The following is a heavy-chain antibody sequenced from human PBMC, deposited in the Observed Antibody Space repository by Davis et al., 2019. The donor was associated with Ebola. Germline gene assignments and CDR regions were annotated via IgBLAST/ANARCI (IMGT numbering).Heavy chain of an antibody. CDR2: ISSNGGST. J-gene: IGHJ4*02. Sequence: GGSLRLSCAASGFTFSSYSMNWVRQAPGKGLEYVSAISSNGGSTYYANSVKGRFTISRDNSKNTLYLQMGSLRAEDMAVYYCARVRGPSFFDYWGQGTLVTVSS. D-gene: IGHD3-10*01. V-gene: IGHV3-64*01. CDR1: GFTFSSYS. CDR3: ARVRGPSFFDY.